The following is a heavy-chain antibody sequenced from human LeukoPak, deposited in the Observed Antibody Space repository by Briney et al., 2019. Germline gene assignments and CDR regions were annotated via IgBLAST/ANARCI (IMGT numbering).Heavy chain of an antibody. CDR2: IYPGDSDT. D-gene: IGHD5-18*01. Sequence: GESLQISCKGSGYSFTSYWIGWVRQMPGKGLEWMGIIYPGDSDTRYSPSFQGQVTISADKSISTAYLQWSSLKASDTAMYYCARRGYSYGEATRYYYGMDVWGQGTTVTVSS. J-gene: IGHJ6*02. CDR1: GYSFTSYW. CDR3: ARRGYSYGEATRYYYGMDV. V-gene: IGHV5-51*01.